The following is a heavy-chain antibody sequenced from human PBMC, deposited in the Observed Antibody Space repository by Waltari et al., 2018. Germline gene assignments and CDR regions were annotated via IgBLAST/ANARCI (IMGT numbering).Heavy chain of an antibody. J-gene: IGHJ6*02. CDR1: GFTFSDYY. CDR3: ARGRGLPFEYYYYGMDV. CDR2: SSSSGSTK. D-gene: IGHD1-26*01. Sequence: QVQLVESGGGLVKPGGSLRLSCAASGFTFSDYYLSWIRQAPGKGLEWVSYSSSSGSTKYYADSVKGLFTSSRDNAKNSLYLQMNSLRAEDTAVYDCARGRGLPFEYYYYGMDVWGQGTTVTVSS. V-gene: IGHV3-11*04.